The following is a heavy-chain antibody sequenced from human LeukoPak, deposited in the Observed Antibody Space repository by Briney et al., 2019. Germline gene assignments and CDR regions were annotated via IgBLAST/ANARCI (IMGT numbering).Heavy chain of an antibody. Sequence: GGSLRLSCVASGFTFSSYWMHWVRQAPGKGLVWVSHINSDGRSTTYADSVKGRFTISRDNAKNTLYLQMNSLRAEDTAVYYCATSRLGDPGYWGQGTLVTVSS. CDR3: ATSRLGDPGY. V-gene: IGHV3-74*01. CDR2: INSDGRST. J-gene: IGHJ4*02. CDR1: GFTFSSYW. D-gene: IGHD3-16*01.